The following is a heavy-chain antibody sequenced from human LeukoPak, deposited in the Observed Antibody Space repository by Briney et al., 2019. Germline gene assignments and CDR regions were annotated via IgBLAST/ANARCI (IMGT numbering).Heavy chain of an antibody. CDR2: IYYTGRT. V-gene: IGHV4-39*01. D-gene: IGHD3-3*01. J-gene: IGHJ4*02. CDR1: GDSISDVNHY. CDR3: ARHGPTDLWSGYQFDS. Sequence: SQTLSLTCTVSGDSISDVNHYWGWIRQPPGEELEWVSTIYYTGRTFYTPSPKSRVTISRDTSKNQFSLKLSSLTTAETAPCFCARHGPTDLWSGYQFDSWGRETLITVPS.